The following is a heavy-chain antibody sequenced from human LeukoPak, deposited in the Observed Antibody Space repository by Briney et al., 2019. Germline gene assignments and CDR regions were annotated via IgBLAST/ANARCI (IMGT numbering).Heavy chain of an antibody. CDR1: GYTFTSYF. D-gene: IGHD4-23*01. J-gene: IGHJ3*02. CDR2: INPRDGST. V-gene: IGHV1-46*01. Sequence: ASVKVSCKASGYTFTSYFMHWVRQAPGQGLEWMGIINPRDGSTRYAQKFQGRVTMTRDMSTSTVYMEPSSLRSEDTAVYYCAREGGGIDAFDIWAKGQWSPSLQ. CDR3: AREGGGIDAFDI.